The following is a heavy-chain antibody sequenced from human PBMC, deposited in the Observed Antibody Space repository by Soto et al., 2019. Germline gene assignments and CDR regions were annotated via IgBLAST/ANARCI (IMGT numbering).Heavy chain of an antibody. V-gene: IGHV3-23*01. CDR3: ATRRTYSGSSVEDY. D-gene: IGHD6-6*01. J-gene: IGHJ4*02. CDR2: ISGSGGST. CDR1: GFTFSSYA. Sequence: EVQLLESGGGLVQPGGSLRLSCAASGFTFSSYAMSWVRQAPGKGLEWVSAISGSGGSTYYADSVKGRFTIPRDNSKNTLYLQMNSLRAEDTAVYYCATRRTYSGSSVEDYWGQGTLVTVSS.